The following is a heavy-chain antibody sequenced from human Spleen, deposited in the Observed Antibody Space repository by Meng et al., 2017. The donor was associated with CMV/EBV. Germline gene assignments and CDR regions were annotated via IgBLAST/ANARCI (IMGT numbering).Heavy chain of an antibody. Sequence: SETLSLTCTVSGGSVSSGSYYWGWIRQPPGKGLEWIGSIYYSGSTYYNPSLKSRVTISVDTSKNQFSLKLSSVTAADTAVYYCARDYNWNGWFDPWGQGTLVTVSS. J-gene: IGHJ5*02. CDR3: ARDYNWNGWFDP. V-gene: IGHV4-39*07. CDR1: GGSVSSGSYY. CDR2: IYYSGST. D-gene: IGHD1-1*01.